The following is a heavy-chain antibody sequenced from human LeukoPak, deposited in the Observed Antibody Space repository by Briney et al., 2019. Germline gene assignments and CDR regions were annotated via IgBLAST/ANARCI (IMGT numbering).Heavy chain of an antibody. CDR3: ARDLSFGSLDF. D-gene: IGHD1-26*01. V-gene: IGHV3-33*01. J-gene: IGHJ4*02. Sequence: PVGALRVSCVASVFTLSSHGMHWVRQGPGKGRGWVAIIWYDGTRETYADSVKGRFTISRDLSKNTLNLQMNSLRVDDTAVFYCARDLSFGSLDFRGQGTLVTVSS. CDR1: VFTLSSHG. CDR2: IWYDGTRE.